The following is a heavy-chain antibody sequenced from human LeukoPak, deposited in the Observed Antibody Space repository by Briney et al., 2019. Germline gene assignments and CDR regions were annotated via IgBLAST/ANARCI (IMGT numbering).Heavy chain of an antibody. CDR1: GFTFSNYW. J-gene: IGHJ4*02. V-gene: IGHV3-74*01. CDR3: ARDPYSGAYYGDH. Sequence: GGSLRLSCAASGFTFSNYWMHWVRQAPGKGLVWVSRIDSGGSTTSYADSVKGRFTISRDNAKNTLYLQVNSLRADDTAVYYCARDPYSGAYYGDHWGQGTLVTVSS. D-gene: IGHD3-3*01. CDR2: IDSGGSTT.